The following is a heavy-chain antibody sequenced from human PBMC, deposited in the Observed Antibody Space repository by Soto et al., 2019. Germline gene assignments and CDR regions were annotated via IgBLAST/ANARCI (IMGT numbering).Heavy chain of an antibody. V-gene: IGHV1-69*04. Sequence: SVKVSCKASGGTFSSYTISWVRQAPGQGLEWKGRIIPILGIANYAQKFQGRVTITADKSTSTAYMELSSLRSEDTALYYCARDGDGYNPAGAFDIWGQGTMVTVSS. CDR1: GGTFSSYT. CDR2: IIPILGIA. J-gene: IGHJ3*02. CDR3: ARDGDGYNPAGAFDI. D-gene: IGHD5-12*01.